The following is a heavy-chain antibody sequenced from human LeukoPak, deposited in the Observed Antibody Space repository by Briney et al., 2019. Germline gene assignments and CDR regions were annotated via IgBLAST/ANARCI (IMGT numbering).Heavy chain of an antibody. D-gene: IGHD5-18*01. Sequence: GGSLRLSCAASGFTFDDYAMNWVRQVPGRGLEWVSGINWNGRITEYADSVKDRFTISRENTQNALYLYMNNLGGEDTALYFCARGSVQLWLRDTYYYMDVWGKGTTVTVSS. CDR2: INWNGRIT. CDR3: ARGSVQLWLRDTYYYMDV. CDR1: GFTFDDYA. J-gene: IGHJ6*03. V-gene: IGHV3-20*04.